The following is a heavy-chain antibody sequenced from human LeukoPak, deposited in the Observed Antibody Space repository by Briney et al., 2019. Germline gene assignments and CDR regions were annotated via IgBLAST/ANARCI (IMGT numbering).Heavy chain of an antibody. CDR1: GFSFDDLG. V-gene: IGHV3-20*04. CDR2: INWNGAST. D-gene: IGHD6-6*01. Sequence: GGSLRLSCAASGFSFDDLGMTWVRQVPGKGLEWVAGINWNGASTGYADSVGGRFTISRDNAKNSLYLQMNSLRAEDTALYYCARAVCPTIKFCDSSYFMDVWGKGTTVNVS. CDR3: ARAVCPTIKFCDSSYFMDV. J-gene: IGHJ6*03.